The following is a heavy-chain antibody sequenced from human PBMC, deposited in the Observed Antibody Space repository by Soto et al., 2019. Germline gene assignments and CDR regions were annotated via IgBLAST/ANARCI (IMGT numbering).Heavy chain of an antibody. D-gene: IGHD1-26*01. V-gene: IGHV6-1*01. CDR1: GDSVSSNTAG. J-gene: IGHJ4*01. Sequence: SQTLSLTCDISGDSVSSNTAGWNWVRQSPSRGLEWLGRTYYRSKWYYDYALSVRSRITINPDTSKNQYSLQLKSVTPEDTAVYYCARGEQYSGRIFGCWGQGTLVTVSS. CDR2: TYYRSKWYY. CDR3: ARGEQYSGRIFGC.